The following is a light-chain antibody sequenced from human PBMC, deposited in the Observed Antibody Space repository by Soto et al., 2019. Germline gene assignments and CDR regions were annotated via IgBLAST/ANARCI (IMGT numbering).Light chain of an antibody. V-gene: IGKV1-5*03. Sequence: DSQMTQSPSTLSASVGDRVTIICRASQSISSWLAWYQQKPGKAPKLPIYKASSLESGVPSRFSGSGSGTDFTLTISSLEPEDFAVYYCQQRWTFGQGTKVDIK. CDR1: QSISSW. CDR3: QQRWT. J-gene: IGKJ1*01. CDR2: KAS.